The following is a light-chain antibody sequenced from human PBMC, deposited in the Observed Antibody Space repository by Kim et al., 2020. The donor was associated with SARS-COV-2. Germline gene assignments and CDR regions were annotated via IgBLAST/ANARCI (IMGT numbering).Light chain of an antibody. Sequence: GQMVTISCSGSSSNIGNNYVSWYQQLPGTAPKLLIYDNNERPSGIPDRFSGSKSGTSATLDITGLQTGDEADYYCGTWDSSLSGGVFGGGTQLTVL. CDR3: GTWDSSLSGGV. CDR1: SSNIGNNY. V-gene: IGLV1-51*01. J-gene: IGLJ2*01. CDR2: DNN.